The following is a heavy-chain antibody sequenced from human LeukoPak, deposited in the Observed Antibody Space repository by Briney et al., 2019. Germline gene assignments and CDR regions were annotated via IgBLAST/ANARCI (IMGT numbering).Heavy chain of an antibody. D-gene: IGHD6-13*01. J-gene: IGHJ4*02. CDR3: ARHGKQPYHFVY. Sequence: SETLSLTCTVSGGSISPYFWSWIRQPPGKGLEYIGYIYYSGSTNCNPSLKSRVTMSVDTSKNQFSLKLNSVTAADTAVYYCARHGKQPYHFVYWGQGTQVTVSS. V-gene: IGHV4-59*08. CDR2: IYYSGST. CDR1: GGSISPYF.